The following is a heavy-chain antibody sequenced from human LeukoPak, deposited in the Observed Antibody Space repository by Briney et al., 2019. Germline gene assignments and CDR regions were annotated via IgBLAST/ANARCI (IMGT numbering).Heavy chain of an antibody. V-gene: IGHV4-30-4*01. Sequence: PSETLSLTCTVSGASIASGEYYCSWIRQPPGAGLEWIGYVTYTGITNYNPSLSSRVSTSVDTSKNQFSLNLRSVTAADTAVYYCAKDLYDSSAYFLGNDYWGQGTLVTVSS. J-gene: IGHJ4*02. D-gene: IGHD3-22*01. CDR1: GASIASGEYY. CDR2: VTYTGIT. CDR3: AKDLYDSSAYFLGNDY.